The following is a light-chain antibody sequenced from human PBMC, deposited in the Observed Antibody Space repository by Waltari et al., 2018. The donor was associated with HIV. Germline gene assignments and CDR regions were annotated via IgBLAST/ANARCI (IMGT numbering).Light chain of an antibody. CDR1: IGDIVSGSY. V-gene: IGLV2-11*01. Sequence: APTQPHSVSGSPGQSVTIFCNGTIGDIVSGSYISWYHHHPGKAPRMMIYDVNGRPPGAPGRFAASRSGTTASLAISGLQPEDEAEYYCYIYAGGYAPPVLGTGTKVTV. CDR3: YIYAGGYAPPV. CDR2: DVN. J-gene: IGLJ1*01.